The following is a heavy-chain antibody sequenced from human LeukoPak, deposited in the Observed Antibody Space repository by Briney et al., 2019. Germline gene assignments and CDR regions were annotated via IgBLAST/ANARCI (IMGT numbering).Heavy chain of an antibody. CDR3: AKDRAGVVVPAAWDLDY. V-gene: IGHV3-30*18. D-gene: IGHD2-2*01. CDR2: ISYDGSNK. CDR1: GFTFSSYG. Sequence: PGGSLRLSCAASGFTFSSYGMHWVRQAPGKGLEWGAVISYDGSNKYYADSVKGRFTISRDNSKNTLCLQMNSLRAEDTAVYYCAKDRAGVVVPAAWDLDYWGQGTLVTVSS. J-gene: IGHJ4*02.